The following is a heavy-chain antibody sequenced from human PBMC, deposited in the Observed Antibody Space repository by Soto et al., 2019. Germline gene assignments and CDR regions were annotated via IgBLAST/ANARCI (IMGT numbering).Heavy chain of an antibody. J-gene: IGHJ5*02. CDR1: GASISSGGYY. V-gene: IGHV4-31*03. D-gene: IGHD3-9*01. CDR3: ARERWGGYDWDYNWFDP. Sequence: QVQLQESGPGLVKPSQTLSLTCTVSGASISSGGYYWSWIRQRPGKGLEWIGYIYYSGSTYYNPSLKSRVTISVDASKNQFSLKLSSMTAADTAVYYCARERWGGYDWDYNWFDPWGQGTLVTVSS. CDR2: IYYSGST.